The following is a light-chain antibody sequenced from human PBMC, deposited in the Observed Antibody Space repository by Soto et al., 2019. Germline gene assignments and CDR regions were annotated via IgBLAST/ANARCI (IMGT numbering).Light chain of an antibody. V-gene: IGKV1-12*01. CDR3: QQANSFPPT. CDR2: AAS. CDR1: QGISSC. Sequence: DIQMTQSPSSVSAAVGDRVTITCRASQGISSCLAWYQQKPGKAPTLLIYAASSLQSGVPSRFSGSESGPDVSLTIRSLQPEDFATYYCQQANSFPPTFGQGRRLEIK. J-gene: IGKJ5*01.